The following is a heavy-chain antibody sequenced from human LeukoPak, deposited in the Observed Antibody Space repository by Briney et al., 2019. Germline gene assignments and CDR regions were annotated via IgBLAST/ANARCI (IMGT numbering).Heavy chain of an antibody. CDR1: GFPFDSFW. Sequence: GGSLRLSCAASGFPFDSFWMHWVRQAPGKGLVWVSDMNEYSTTIRYADSVKGRFTISRDDAKSILYLQMNNLRAEDTAMYFCARGGVNPVDHWGQGTLVTVSS. CDR2: MNEYSTTI. D-gene: IGHD1-14*01. J-gene: IGHJ4*02. CDR3: ARGGVNPVDH. V-gene: IGHV3-74*01.